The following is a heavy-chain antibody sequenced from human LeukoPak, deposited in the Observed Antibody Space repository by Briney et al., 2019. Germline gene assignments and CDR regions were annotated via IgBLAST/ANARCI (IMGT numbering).Heavy chain of an antibody. CDR3: ASGAGYSTYHVDRYYFDY. Sequence: ASVKVSCKASGGTFISYAISWVRQAPGQGLEWMGRIIHIFGTANYAQKFHGRVTITTAEYTSTAYMELSSLRSEDTAVYSCASGAGYSTYHVDRYYFDYGGQGTLVTVSS. CDR2: IIHIFGTA. D-gene: IGHD6-13*01. J-gene: IGHJ4*02. V-gene: IGHV1-69*05. CDR1: GGTFISYA.